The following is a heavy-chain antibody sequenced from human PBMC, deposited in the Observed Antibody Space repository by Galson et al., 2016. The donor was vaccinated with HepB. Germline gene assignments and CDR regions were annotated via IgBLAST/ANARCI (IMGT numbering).Heavy chain of an antibody. CDR1: GFTFSNYA. V-gene: IGHV3-23*01. Sequence: SLRLSCAASGFTFSNYAVNWVRQTPGKGLEWVTGISGSGGRTFYADSVKGRFSISRDNSKNALYLQMNNLRDEDTAEYFCAKAGSGWSGKARYSDLWGRGTLVTVSS. CDR2: ISGSGGRT. D-gene: IGHD6-19*01. CDR3: AKAGSGWSGKARYSDL. J-gene: IGHJ2*01.